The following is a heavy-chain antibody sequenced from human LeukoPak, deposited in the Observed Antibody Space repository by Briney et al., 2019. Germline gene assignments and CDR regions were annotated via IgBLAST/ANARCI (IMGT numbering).Heavy chain of an antibody. CDR1: GFTFDSYT. CDR3: AKKGYGGNSGGAYFDY. D-gene: IGHD4-23*01. J-gene: IGHJ4*02. Sequence: GSLRLSCAASGFTFDSYTMHWVRQAPGKGLEWVSLITWDGGATYYADSVEGRFTISRDNTENSLYLQMNSLRTEDTALYYCAKKGYGGNSGGAYFDYWGQGTLVTVSS. CDR2: ITWDGGAT. V-gene: IGHV3-43*01.